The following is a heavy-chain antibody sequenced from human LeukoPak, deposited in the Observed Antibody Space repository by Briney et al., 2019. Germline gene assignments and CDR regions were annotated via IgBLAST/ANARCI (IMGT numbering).Heavy chain of an antibody. CDR2: IYYSGST. J-gene: IGHJ6*03. CDR1: GGSISSSSYY. Sequence: PSETLSLTCTVSGGSISSSSYYWGWIRQPPGQGLEWIGGIYYSGSTYYNPSLKSRVTISVDTSKNQFSLKLSSVTAADTAVYYCARHSYEYYDFWSGYSTGNYYYMDVWGKGTTVTVSS. D-gene: IGHD3-3*01. V-gene: IGHV4-39*01. CDR3: ARHSYEYYDFWSGYSTGNYYYMDV.